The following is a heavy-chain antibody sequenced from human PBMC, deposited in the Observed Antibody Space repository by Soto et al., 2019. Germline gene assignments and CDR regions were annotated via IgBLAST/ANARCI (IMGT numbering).Heavy chain of an antibody. D-gene: IGHD1-1*01. CDR3: VRGNPVNDY. CDR2: IDIDGSIN. J-gene: IGHJ4*02. V-gene: IGHV3-74*03. Sequence: SGGAVRLPCLASVFNFGSYSMHWIRQTTGTGLVWVSRIDIDGSINTYADSVAGRFTISKENAKKTLYLQMNSLTAEDSALYFCVRGNPVNDYWGQGTLVPVSS. CDR1: VFNFGSYS.